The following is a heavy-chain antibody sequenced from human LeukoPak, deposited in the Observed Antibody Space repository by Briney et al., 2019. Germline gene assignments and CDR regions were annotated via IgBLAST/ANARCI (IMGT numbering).Heavy chain of an antibody. J-gene: IGHJ4*02. CDR1: GGSISSGGYS. V-gene: IGHV4-30-4*07. CDR3: ARQHYDILTGYYNANLNKLIDY. D-gene: IGHD3-9*01. CDR2: IYYSGST. Sequence: SETLSLTCAVSGGSISSGGYSWSWIRQPPGKGLEWIGYIYYSGSTYYNPSLKSRVTISVDKSKNQFSLKLSSVTAADTAVYYCARQHYDILTGYYNANLNKLIDYWGQGTLVTVSS.